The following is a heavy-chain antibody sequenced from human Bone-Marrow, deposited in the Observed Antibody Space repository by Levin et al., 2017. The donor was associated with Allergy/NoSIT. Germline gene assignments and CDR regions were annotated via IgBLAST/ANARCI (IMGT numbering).Heavy chain of an antibody. Sequence: EASVKVSCQASGDTFNNYAINWVRQAPGQGLEWMGGIVPILGTPSYAQKFQGRLTITADTSTSTDYMELSSLRSEDTALYYCARDSVVPSATLGFDPWGQGSLVTVSS. CDR3: ARDSVVPSATLGFDP. V-gene: IGHV1-69*06. J-gene: IGHJ5*02. D-gene: IGHD2-2*01. CDR1: GDTFNNYA. CDR2: IVPILGTP.